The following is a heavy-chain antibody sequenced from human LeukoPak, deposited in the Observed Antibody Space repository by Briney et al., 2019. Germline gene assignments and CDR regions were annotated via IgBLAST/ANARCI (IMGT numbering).Heavy chain of an antibody. V-gene: IGHV3-7*01. Sequence: GGSLRLSCEASGFTFNTYAIYWVRQAPGKGLEWVANIKEDGSEKYYVDSVKGRFTISRDSAKNALYLQMNSLRAEDTAVYYCARLGLGGYSYSLDYWGQGTLVTVSS. CDR1: GFTFNTYA. CDR3: ARLGLGGYSYSLDY. D-gene: IGHD2-21*01. CDR2: IKEDGSEK. J-gene: IGHJ4*02.